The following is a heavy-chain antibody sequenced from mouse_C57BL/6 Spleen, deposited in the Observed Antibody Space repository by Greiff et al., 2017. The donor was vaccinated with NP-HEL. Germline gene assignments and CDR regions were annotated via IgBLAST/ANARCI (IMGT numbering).Heavy chain of an antibody. Sequence: DVQLVESGGGLVKPGGSLKLSCAASGFTFSSYTMSWVRQTPEKRLEWVATISGGGGNTYYPDSVKGRFTISRDNAKNTLYLQMSSLRSEDTALYYCASQGDTTAQGDYWGQGTSVTVSS. J-gene: IGHJ4*01. V-gene: IGHV5-9*01. CDR3: ASQGDTTAQGDY. CDR1: GFTFSSYT. CDR2: ISGGGGNT. D-gene: IGHD1-2*01.